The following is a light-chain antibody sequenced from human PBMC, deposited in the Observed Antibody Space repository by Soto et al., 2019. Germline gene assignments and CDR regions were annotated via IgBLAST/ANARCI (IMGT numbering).Light chain of an antibody. V-gene: IGKV1-5*01. CDR2: DAS. CDR3: QQYHSFAYT. CDR1: QSVNNW. J-gene: IGKJ2*01. Sequence: DIQMTQAPSALSASIGDRVTITCRASQSVNNWLAWYQQKPGKAPNLLIYDASSLETRVLSRLSGSESWTEFSLDINKLQHDEFASYYYQQYHSFAYTFGQGTKLEIK.